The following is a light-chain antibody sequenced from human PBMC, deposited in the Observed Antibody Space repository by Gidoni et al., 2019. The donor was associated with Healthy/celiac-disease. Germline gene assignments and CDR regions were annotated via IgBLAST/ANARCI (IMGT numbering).Light chain of an antibody. J-gene: IGLJ3*02. CDR2: YKSDSDK. CDR1: SGINVGSYR. V-gene: IGLV5-45*02. CDR3: MIWHSSAWV. Sequence: QAVLTQPSSLSASPGASASLTCTLRSGINVGSYRIYWYQQKPGSPPQYLLRYKSDSDKQQGSVVPRLFSVSKDASANVGIFLISGLQSEDEADYYCMIWHSSAWVFCGGTKLTVL.